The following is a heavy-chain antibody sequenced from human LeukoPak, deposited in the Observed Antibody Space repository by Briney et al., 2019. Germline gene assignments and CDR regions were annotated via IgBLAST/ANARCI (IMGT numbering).Heavy chain of an antibody. Sequence: ASVKVSCKASGYTFTSYYIHWVRQAPGQGLEWMGGIIPIFGTANYAQKFQGRVTITADESTSTAYMELSSLGSDDTAVYYCARALIPRYYYGGYWGQGTLVTVSS. D-gene: IGHD3-10*01. V-gene: IGHV1-69*13. CDR3: ARALIPRYYYGGY. CDR1: GYTFTSYY. J-gene: IGHJ4*02. CDR2: IIPIFGTA.